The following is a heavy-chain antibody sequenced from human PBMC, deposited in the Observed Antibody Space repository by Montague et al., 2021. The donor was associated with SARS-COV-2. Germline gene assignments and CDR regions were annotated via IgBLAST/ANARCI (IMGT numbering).Heavy chain of an antibody. V-gene: IGHV4-4*02. CDR3: ALPLGGARFDP. D-gene: IGHD3-16*01. Sequence: SETLSLTCAVSGGSITSDNWWTWVRQSPGKGLEWIGEIYHSGTTNYNPSLQSRLTISIDKSRNHLSLNLTSVTAADMAIYYCALPLGGARFDPWGQGILVTVSS. CDR2: IYHSGTT. J-gene: IGHJ5*02. CDR1: GGSITSDNW.